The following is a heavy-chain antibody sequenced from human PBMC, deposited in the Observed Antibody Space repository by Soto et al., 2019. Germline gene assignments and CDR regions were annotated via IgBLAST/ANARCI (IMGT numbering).Heavy chain of an antibody. CDR2: INSDGSST. CDR1: GLTFRSYW. J-gene: IGHJ4*02. V-gene: IGHV3-74*01. D-gene: IGHD4-17*01. CDR3: ALSHTVTTDY. Sequence: EVQLVESGGGLVQPGGSLRLSCAASGLTFRSYWMHWVRQAPGKGLVWVSRINSDGSSTSYADSVKGRFTISRDNAKNTQYLQMNSLRAEDTAVYYCALSHTVTTDYWGQGTLVTVSS.